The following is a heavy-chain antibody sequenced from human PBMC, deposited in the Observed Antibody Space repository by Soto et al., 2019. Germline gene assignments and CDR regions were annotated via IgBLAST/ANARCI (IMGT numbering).Heavy chain of an antibody. D-gene: IGHD3-22*01. CDR3: ARPRYDGSGTPFDH. CDR1: GFTFSSYW. CDR2: LNGDGSTT. J-gene: IGHJ4*02. V-gene: IGHV3-74*01. Sequence: EVQLVESGGGLVQPGGSLRLSCAASGFTFSSYWMHWVRQAPGKGLVWVSRLNGDGSTTSYADSVKDRFIISRDNAXNMLYLQMNSLRAEDTAVYYCARPRYDGSGTPFDHWGQGTLVTVSS.